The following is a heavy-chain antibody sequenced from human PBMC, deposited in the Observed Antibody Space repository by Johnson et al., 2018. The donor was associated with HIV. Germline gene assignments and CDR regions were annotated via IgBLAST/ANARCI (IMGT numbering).Heavy chain of an antibody. CDR1: GFTFSSYA. D-gene: IGHD3-16*02. J-gene: IGHJ3*02. V-gene: IGHV3-30*04. Sequence: QVQLVESGGGVVQPGRSLRLSCAASGFTFSSYAMHWVRQAPGTGLEWVAVISYDGSNKYYADSVKGRFTISRDTSKNTLYLQMNSLRAEDTAVYYCATISVIPSRVNDAFDIWGQGTLVTVSS. CDR2: ISYDGSNK. CDR3: ATISVIPSRVNDAFDI.